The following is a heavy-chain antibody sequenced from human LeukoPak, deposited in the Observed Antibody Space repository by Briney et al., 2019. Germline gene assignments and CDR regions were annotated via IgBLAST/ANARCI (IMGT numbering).Heavy chain of an antibody. D-gene: IGHD2-2*02. Sequence: GGPESLPCAASGFTLSTYHMHWARQAPGKGLEYVSAISSSGGRTYYANSVKDRFTISRDISTNTLYLQMGCMRDEDTAVYYCARDQPGRPPIIHLYEGMDVWDQGTTVTVSS. J-gene: IGHJ6*02. CDR2: ISSSGGRT. V-gene: IGHV3-64*01. CDR3: ARDQPGRPPIIHLYEGMDV. CDR1: GFTLSTYH.